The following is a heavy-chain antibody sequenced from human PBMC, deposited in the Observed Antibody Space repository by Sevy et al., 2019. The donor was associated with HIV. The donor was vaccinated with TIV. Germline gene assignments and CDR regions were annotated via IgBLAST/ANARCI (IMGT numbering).Heavy chain of an antibody. V-gene: IGHV3-23*01. CDR3: AREGCSRPHDY. CDR2: LSFGCGKI. J-gene: IGHJ4*02. D-gene: IGHD2-8*01. Sequence: GESLKISCAASGFAFYEYSMSWIRQAPGKGLERVATLSFGCGKINYADSVKGRFTISRDNSKNSFYLQMDNLRVEDTALYYCAREGCSRPHDYWGQGTRVTVSS. CDR1: GFAFYEYS.